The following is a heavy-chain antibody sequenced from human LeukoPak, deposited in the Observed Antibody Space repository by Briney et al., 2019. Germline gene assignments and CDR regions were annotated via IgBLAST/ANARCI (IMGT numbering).Heavy chain of an antibody. J-gene: IGHJ4*02. CDR2: IYWNDDN. Sequence: SGPTLVNPTQTLTLTCTLSGFSLSTSVVGVGWIRQPPGKAPEWLALIYWNDDNRYSPSLKSRLTITKDTSKNQVVLTMTNMDPVDTATYYCARYGDYRFLYYFHYWGQGTLVTVSS. CDR3: ARYGDYRFLYYFHY. D-gene: IGHD4-11*01. V-gene: IGHV2-5*01. CDR1: GFSLSTSVVG.